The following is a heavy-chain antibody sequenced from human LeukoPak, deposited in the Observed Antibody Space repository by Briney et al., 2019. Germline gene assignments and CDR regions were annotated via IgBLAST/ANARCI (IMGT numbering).Heavy chain of an antibody. CDR3: ANSGIFDY. J-gene: IGHJ4*02. Sequence: GGSLRLSCAASGFTFSSHWMSWVRQAPGKGLEWVANIKKDGSEKYYVDSVKGRFTISRDNAKNSLYLQMNSLRAEDTAVYYCANSGIFDYWGQGTLVTVSS. CDR1: GFTFSSHW. CDR2: IKKDGSEK. V-gene: IGHV3-7*01.